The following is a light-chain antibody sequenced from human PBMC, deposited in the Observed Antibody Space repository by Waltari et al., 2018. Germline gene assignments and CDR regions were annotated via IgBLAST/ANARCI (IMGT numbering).Light chain of an antibody. V-gene: IGLV2-14*03. Sequence: QSALTQPASVSGSPGQSITISCSGVGSAVGASDSVSWHQHHPGKAPQVIIYDVTNRPSGVSDRSSASKSANTASLTISRLQPEDEADYYCSSQTLDGLVLFGGGTRLTVL. CDR1: GSAVGASDS. CDR2: DVT. J-gene: IGLJ2*01. CDR3: SSQTLDGLVL.